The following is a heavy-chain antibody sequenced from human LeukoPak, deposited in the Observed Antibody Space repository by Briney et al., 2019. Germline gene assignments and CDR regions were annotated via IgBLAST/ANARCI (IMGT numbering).Heavy chain of an antibody. Sequence: ASVKVSCKASNYTFASYGLSWVRQAPGQGLQWVGWISPYDGNTDYAQRFQARVTMTIDRATRTVYMDLKRLRLDDTAVYYCVRVWPPNAVDRGMTYSYFNALDVWGHGTTVIVSS. D-gene: IGHD1-1*01. V-gene: IGHV1-18*01. J-gene: IGHJ6*02. CDR2: ISPYDGNT. CDR1: NYTFASYG. CDR3: VRVWPPNAVDRGMTYSYFNALDV.